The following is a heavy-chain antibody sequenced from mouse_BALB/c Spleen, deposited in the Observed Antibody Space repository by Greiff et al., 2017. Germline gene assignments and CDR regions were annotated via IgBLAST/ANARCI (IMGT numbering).Heavy chain of an antibody. CDR1: GFSLTDYG. J-gene: IGHJ4*01. Sequence: VKLMESGPGLVAPSQSLSITCTVSGFSLTDYGVSWIRQPPGKGLEWLGVIWGGGSTYYNSALKSRLSISKDNSKSQVFLKMNSLQTDDTAMYYCAKAYYYGSSDNAMDYWGQGTSVTVSS. V-gene: IGHV2-6-5*01. CDR2: IWGGGST. D-gene: IGHD1-1*01. CDR3: AKAYYYGSSDNAMDY.